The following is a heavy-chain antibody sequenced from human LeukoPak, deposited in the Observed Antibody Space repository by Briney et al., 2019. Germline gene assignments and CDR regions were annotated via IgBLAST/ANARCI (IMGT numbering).Heavy chain of an antibody. Sequence: AETLSLTCAVYGGSFSGYYWSWIRQPPGKGLEWIGEINHSGSTNYNPSLKSRVTISVDTSKNQFSLKLSSVTAADTAVYYCARGRITMIVATWGQGTLVTVSS. CDR1: GGSFSGYY. V-gene: IGHV4-34*01. J-gene: IGHJ5*02. D-gene: IGHD3-22*01. CDR2: INHSGST. CDR3: ARGRITMIVAT.